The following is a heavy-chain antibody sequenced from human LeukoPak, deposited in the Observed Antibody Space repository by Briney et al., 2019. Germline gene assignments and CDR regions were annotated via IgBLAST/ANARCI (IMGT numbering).Heavy chain of an antibody. CDR1: GFIFSDYW. Sequence: TGGSLRLSCEVSGFIFSDYWMNWVRQAPEKGLEWVASIRQDGGERYYVDSVKGRFTISRDNTKNSVYLQMSTLRGDDTAVYYCARDGTAPGLYFDLWGQGTMVTVSS. J-gene: IGHJ4*01. CDR2: IRQDGGER. V-gene: IGHV3-7*01. CDR3: ARDGTAPGLYFDL. D-gene: IGHD1/OR15-1a*01.